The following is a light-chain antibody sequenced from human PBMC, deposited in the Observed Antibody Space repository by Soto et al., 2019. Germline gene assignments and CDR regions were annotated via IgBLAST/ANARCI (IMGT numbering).Light chain of an antibody. CDR3: QVWDRTTDFVV. CDR2: DDN. V-gene: IGLV3-21*02. J-gene: IGLJ2*01. Sequence: SYELTQAPSVSVAPGQTARFTCGGGKIGTKSVHWHQQKPGQAPVLVVYDDNDRPSGIPERFSGSKSGNTVTLTISRVEAGDEADYYCQVWDRTTDFVVFGGGTKLTVL. CDR1: KIGTKS.